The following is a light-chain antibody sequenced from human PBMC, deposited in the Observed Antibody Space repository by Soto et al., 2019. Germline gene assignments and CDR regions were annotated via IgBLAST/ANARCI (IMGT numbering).Light chain of an antibody. J-gene: IGLJ1*01. CDR2: EGS. Sequence: QAVVTQPASVSGSPGQSITFSCTGTSSDVGTYNLVSWFQQHPGRAPKLMIYEGSKRPSGVSNRFSGSKSGNTASLTISGLQAEDEADYYCCSYAAGSTYVFGTGTKLTVL. V-gene: IGLV2-23*01. CDR3: CSYAAGSTYV. CDR1: SSDVGTYNL.